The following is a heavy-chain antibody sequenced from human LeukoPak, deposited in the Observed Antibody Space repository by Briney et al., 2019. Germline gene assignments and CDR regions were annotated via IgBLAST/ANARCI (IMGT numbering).Heavy chain of an antibody. J-gene: IGHJ5*02. CDR1: GGSISSGSYY. Sequence: KSSETLSLTCTVSGGSISSGSYYWSWIRQPAGKGLEWIGRIYTSGSTNYNPSLKSRVTISVDTSKNQFSLKLSSVTAADTAVYYCARGKIAAAGSPWGQGTLVTVSS. V-gene: IGHV4-61*02. CDR2: IYTSGST. CDR3: ARGKIAAAGSP. D-gene: IGHD6-13*01.